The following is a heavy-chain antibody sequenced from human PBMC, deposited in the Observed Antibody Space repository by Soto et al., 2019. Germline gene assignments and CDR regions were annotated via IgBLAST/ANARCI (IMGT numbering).Heavy chain of an antibody. CDR1: GGSISSYY. CDR3: ARDRAYYESSGLYFDY. CDR2: IYTSGST. J-gene: IGHJ4*02. V-gene: IGHV4-4*07. D-gene: IGHD3-22*01. Sequence: SETLSLTCTVSGGSISSYYWSWIRQPAGKGLEWIGRIYTSGSTNYNPSLKSRVTISVDTSKSQFSLKLSSVTAADTAVYYCARDRAYYESSGLYFDYWGQGTLVTVSS.